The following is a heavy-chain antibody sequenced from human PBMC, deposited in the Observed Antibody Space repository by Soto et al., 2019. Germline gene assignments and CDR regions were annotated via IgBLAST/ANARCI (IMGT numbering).Heavy chain of an antibody. D-gene: IGHD3-3*01. CDR3: ARLWGRSGYYTGGFWFDP. CDR1: GGSISSYY. Sequence: SETLSLTCTVSGGSISSYYWSWIRQPPGKGLEWIGYIYYSGSTNYNPSLKSRVTISVDTSKNQFSLKLSSVTAADTAVYYCARLWGRSGYYTGGFWFDPWGQGTLVTVSS. J-gene: IGHJ5*02. CDR2: IYYSGST. V-gene: IGHV4-59*08.